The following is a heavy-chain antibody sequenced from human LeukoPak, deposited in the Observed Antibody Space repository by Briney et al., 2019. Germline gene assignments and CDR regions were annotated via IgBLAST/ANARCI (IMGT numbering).Heavy chain of an antibody. CDR3: VRDLGGRSGH. CDR2: INXDGSTT. CDR1: GFTFSSNW. D-gene: IGHD1-26*01. Sequence: GGSLRLSCAASGFTFSSNWMHWVRQAPGKGLVWVSRINXDGSTTNXXDXXKGRSTIFRDNAKNTLYLQMNSLRAEDTAVYYCVRDLGGRSGHWGQGTLVTVSS. J-gene: IGHJ4*02. V-gene: IGHV3-74*01.